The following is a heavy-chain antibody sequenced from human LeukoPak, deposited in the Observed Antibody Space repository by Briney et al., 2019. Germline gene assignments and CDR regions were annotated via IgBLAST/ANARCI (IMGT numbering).Heavy chain of an antibody. J-gene: IGHJ5*02. CDR3: ARSAYCSGGSCHNWFDP. CDR1: GYTFTDYY. CDR2: INPNSGGT. D-gene: IGHD2-15*01. V-gene: IGHV1-2*02. Sequence: ASVKVSCKASGYTFTDYYMHWVRQAPGQGLEWVGWINPNSGGTNYAQKFQGRVTMTRDTSISTAYMELSRLRSDDTAVYYCARSAYCSGGSCHNWFDPWGQGTLVTVSS.